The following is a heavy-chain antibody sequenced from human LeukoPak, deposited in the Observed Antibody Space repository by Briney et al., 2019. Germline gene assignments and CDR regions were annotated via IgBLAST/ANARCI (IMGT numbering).Heavy chain of an antibody. CDR2: ISSSSSAI. CDR3: AREQGRGSAFDI. V-gene: IGHV3-48*04. Sequence: GGSLRLSCAASGFTFSSYSMNWVRQAPGKGLEWVSYISSSSSAIYHADSVKGRFTISRDNAKNSLYLQMNSLRAEDTAVYYCAREQGRGSAFDIWGQGTMVTVSS. D-gene: IGHD3-10*01. J-gene: IGHJ3*02. CDR1: GFTFSSYS.